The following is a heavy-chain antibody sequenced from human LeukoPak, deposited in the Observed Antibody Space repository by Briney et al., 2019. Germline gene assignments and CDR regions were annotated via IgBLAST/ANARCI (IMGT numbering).Heavy chain of an antibody. Sequence: GGSLRLSCAASGFTVSNNYMSWVRQAPGKGLEWVAVIYSGGSTYYAGSVKGRFTISRDNSKNTLYLQMNSLRAEDTAVYYCARLLRTFNHWDVWGKGTTVTVSS. CDR3: ARLLRTFNHWDV. CDR2: IYSGGST. V-gene: IGHV3-66*02. CDR1: GFTVSNNY. D-gene: IGHD1-14*01. J-gene: IGHJ6*04.